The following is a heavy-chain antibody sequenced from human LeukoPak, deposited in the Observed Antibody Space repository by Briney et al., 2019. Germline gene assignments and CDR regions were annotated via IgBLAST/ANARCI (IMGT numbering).Heavy chain of an antibody. CDR2: IYHSGST. V-gene: IGHV4-30-2*01. CDR1: GGSISSGGYS. D-gene: IGHD6-13*01. J-gene: IGHJ4*02. CDR3: ARAVYGYSSSWYSRYFDY. Sequence: SQTLSLTCAVSGGSISSGGYSWSWIRQPPGKGLEWIGYIYHSGSTYYNPFLKSRVTISVDRSKNQFSLKLSSVTAADTAVYYCARAVYGYSSSWYSRYFDYWGQGTLVTVSS.